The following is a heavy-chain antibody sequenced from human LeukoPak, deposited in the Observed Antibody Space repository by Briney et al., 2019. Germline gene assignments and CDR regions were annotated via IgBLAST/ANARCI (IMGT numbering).Heavy chain of an antibody. CDR2: IRYDKSII. V-gene: IGHV3-30*02. D-gene: IGHD3-22*01. CDR3: ARGYYDSSGYYFDY. CDR1: GFTFSSYG. Sequence: PGGSLRLSCAASGFTFSSYGMHRVRQAPGKGLEWVAFIRYDKSIIYYADSVKGRFTISRENAKNSLYLQMNSLRAGDTAVYYCARGYYDSSGYYFDYWGQGILVTVSS. J-gene: IGHJ4*02.